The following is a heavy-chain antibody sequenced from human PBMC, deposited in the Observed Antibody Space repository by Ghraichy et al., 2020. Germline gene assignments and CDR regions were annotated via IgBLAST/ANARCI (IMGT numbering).Heavy chain of an antibody. Sequence: GGSLRLSCAASGFTFSNYVMSWVRQAPGKGLEWVSGISGSGGSTYYTESLNGRFTIARDNSKNTLILQMNSLRAEDTAVYYCAKGIAAGTTTISYYYNGMDIWGQGTKVTVSS. V-gene: IGHV3-23*01. J-gene: IGHJ6*02. CDR2: ISGSGGST. CDR3: AKGIAAGTTTISYYYNGMDI. D-gene: IGHD6-13*01. CDR1: GFTFSNYV.